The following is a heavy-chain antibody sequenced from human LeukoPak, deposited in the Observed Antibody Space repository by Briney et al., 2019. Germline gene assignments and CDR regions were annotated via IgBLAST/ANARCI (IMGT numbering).Heavy chain of an antibody. CDR2: IYSGGST. D-gene: IGHD2-15*01. CDR1: GFTVSSNY. CDR3: ARDKGFFGRTDY. Sequence: PGGSLRLSCAASGFTVSSNYMSWVRQAPGKGLEWVSVIYSGGSTYYADSVKGRFTISRDNAKNSLYLQMNSLRAEDTAVYYCARDKGFFGRTDYWGQGTLVTVSS. J-gene: IGHJ4*02. V-gene: IGHV3-53*01.